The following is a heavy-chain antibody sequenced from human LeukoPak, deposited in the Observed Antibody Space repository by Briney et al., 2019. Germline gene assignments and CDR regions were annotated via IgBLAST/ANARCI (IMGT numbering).Heavy chain of an antibody. Sequence: PGGSLRLSSAASEFTFSNYGMHWVRQAPGKGLQWMAVIWYDGNNKYYADSVKGRFTISRDNSKNTLYLQMNSLRAEDTAVYYCARDRSGGLDYWGQGTLVTVSS. CDR2: IWYDGNNK. J-gene: IGHJ4*02. CDR1: EFTFSNYG. CDR3: ARDRSGGLDY. D-gene: IGHD2-8*02. V-gene: IGHV3-33*01.